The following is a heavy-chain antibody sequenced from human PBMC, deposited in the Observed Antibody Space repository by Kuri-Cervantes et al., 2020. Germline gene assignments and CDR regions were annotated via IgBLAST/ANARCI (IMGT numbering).Heavy chain of an antibody. Sequence: GGSLRLSCAASGFTFSSYAMHWVRQAPGKGLEWVAVISYDGSNKYYADSVKGRFTISRDNSKNTLYLQMNSLRAEDTAVYYCATGQKQWLVPPHSGGMDVWGQGTTVTVSS. CDR2: ISYDGSNK. CDR1: GFTFSSYA. V-gene: IGHV3-30-3*01. J-gene: IGHJ6*02. CDR3: ATGQKQWLVPPHSGGMDV. D-gene: IGHD6-19*01.